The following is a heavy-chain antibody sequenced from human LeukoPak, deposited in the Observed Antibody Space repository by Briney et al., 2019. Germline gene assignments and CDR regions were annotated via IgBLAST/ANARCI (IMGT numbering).Heavy chain of an antibody. D-gene: IGHD3-22*01. J-gene: IGHJ4*02. CDR1: GFTFSSYG. CDR3: ARAKRSSGYYDY. Sequence: PGGSLRLSCAASGFTFSSYGMHWVRQAPGKGLEWVAVISYDGSNKYYADSVKGRFTISRDNSKNTLYLQMNSLRAEDTAVYYCARAKRSSGYYDYWGQGTLVTVSS. V-gene: IGHV3-30*03. CDR2: ISYDGSNK.